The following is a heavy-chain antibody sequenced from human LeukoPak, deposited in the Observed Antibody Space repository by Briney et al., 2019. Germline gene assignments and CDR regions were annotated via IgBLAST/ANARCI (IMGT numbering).Heavy chain of an antibody. CDR1: RFTFSDAW. CDR2: IRSQGDGGTA. CDR3: TTGYGTIDF. V-gene: IGHV3-15*01. D-gene: IGHD2-8*01. J-gene: IGHJ4*02. Sequence: GGSLRLSCAVSRFTFSDAWMAWVRQAPGKGLEHVGRIRSQGDGGTADYAAPVKDRFTISRDDSNNMVYLYMNNLKIEDTAMYYCTTGYGTIDFWGQGTLVAVSS.